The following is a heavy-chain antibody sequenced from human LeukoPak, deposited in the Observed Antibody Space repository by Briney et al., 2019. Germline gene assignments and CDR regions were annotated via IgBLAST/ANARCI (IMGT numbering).Heavy chain of an antibody. CDR3: AKGVVVVPAAIDY. D-gene: IGHD2-2*01. V-gene: IGHV3-23*01. J-gene: IGHJ4*02. Sequence: GGSLRLSCAASGFTFSSYAMSWVRQAPGRGLEWVSAISGSGGSTYYADSVKGRFTISRDNSKNTLYLQMNSLRAEDTAVYYCAKGVVVVPAAIDYWGQGTLVTVSS. CDR1: GFTFSSYA. CDR2: ISGSGGST.